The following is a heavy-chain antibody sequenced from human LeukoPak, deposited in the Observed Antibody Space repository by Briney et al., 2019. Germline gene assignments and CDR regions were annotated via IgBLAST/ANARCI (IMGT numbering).Heavy chain of an antibody. Sequence: GGSLRLSCAASGFTFSGYAMSWVRQAPGKGLEWASAISGSGGSTYYADSVKGRFTISRDNSKNTLYLQMNSLRAEDTAVYYCAKLSKAGIAVAGRNYWGQGTLVTVSS. CDR2: ISGSGGST. CDR1: GFTFSGYA. V-gene: IGHV3-23*01. CDR3: AKLSKAGIAVAGRNY. J-gene: IGHJ4*02. D-gene: IGHD6-19*01.